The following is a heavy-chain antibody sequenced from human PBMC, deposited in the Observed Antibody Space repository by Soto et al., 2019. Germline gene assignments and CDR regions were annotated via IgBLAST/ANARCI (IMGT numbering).Heavy chain of an antibody. CDR3: ARDQAAGTYQSFGYYYGMDV. J-gene: IGHJ6*02. CDR1: GFTFDDYA. Sequence: EVQLVESGGGLVQPGRSLRLSCAASGFTFDDYAMHWVRQAPGKGLEWVSGISWNSGSIGYADSVKGRFTISRDNAKNSLYLQMNSLRAEDTAVYYCARDQAAGTYQSFGYYYGMDVWGQGTTVTVSS. V-gene: IGHV3-9*01. D-gene: IGHD6-13*01. CDR2: ISWNSGSI.